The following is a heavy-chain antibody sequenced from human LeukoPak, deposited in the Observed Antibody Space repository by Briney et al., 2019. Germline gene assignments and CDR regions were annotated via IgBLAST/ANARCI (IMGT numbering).Heavy chain of an antibody. J-gene: IGHJ6*02. D-gene: IGHD3-3*01. CDR2: IYPGDSDT. CDR1: GYSFTSYW. Sequence: GESLKISCKGSGYSFTSYWIGWVRQMPGKGLGWMGIIYPGDSDTRYSPSFQGQVTISADKSISTAYLQWSSLKASDTAMYYCAIPYDFWSGTYYYGMDVWGQGTTVTVSS. CDR3: AIPYDFWSGTYYYGMDV. V-gene: IGHV5-51*01.